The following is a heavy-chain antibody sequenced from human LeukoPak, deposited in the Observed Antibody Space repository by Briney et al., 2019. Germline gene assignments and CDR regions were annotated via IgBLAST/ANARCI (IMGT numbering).Heavy chain of an antibody. CDR2: IIPIFGIA. V-gene: IGHV1-69*04. CDR1: GGTFSSYA. CDR3: ARSYCSGGSCHWGSSSYYGMDV. D-gene: IGHD2-15*01. Sequence: GSSVKVSCKASGGTFSSYAISWVRQAPGQGLEWMGRIIPIFGIANYAQKFQGRVTITADKSTSTAYMELSSLRSEDTAVYYCARSYCSGGSCHWGSSSYYGMDVWGQGTTVTVSS. J-gene: IGHJ6*02.